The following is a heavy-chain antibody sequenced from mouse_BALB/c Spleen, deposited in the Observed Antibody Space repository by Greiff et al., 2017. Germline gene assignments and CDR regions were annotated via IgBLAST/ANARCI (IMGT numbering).Heavy chain of an antibody. J-gene: IGHJ3*01. Sequence: QVQLQQSGAELMKPGASVKISCKATGYTFSSYWIEWVKQRPGHGLEWIGEILPGSGSTNYNEKFKGKATFTADTSSNTAYMQLSSLTSEDSAVYYCARGGNYVPFAYWGQGTLVTVSA. CDR2: ILPGSGST. D-gene: IGHD2-1*01. CDR3: ARGGNYVPFAY. CDR1: GYTFSSYW. V-gene: IGHV1-9*01.